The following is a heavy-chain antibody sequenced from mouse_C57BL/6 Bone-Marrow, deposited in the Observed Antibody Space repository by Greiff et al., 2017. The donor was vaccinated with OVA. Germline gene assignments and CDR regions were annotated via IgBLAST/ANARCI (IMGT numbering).Heavy chain of an antibody. CDR1: GFNIKDYY. V-gene: IGHV14-1*01. Sequence: LVESGAELVRPGASVKLSCTASGFNIKDYYMHWVKQRPEQGLEWIGRIGPEDGDTEYAPKFQGKATMTADTSSNTAYLQLSILTSEDTAVYYCTTPITTVVWDYAMAYWGQGTSVTVSS. J-gene: IGHJ4*01. CDR2: IGPEDGDT. D-gene: IGHD1-1*01. CDR3: TTPITTVVWDYAMAY.